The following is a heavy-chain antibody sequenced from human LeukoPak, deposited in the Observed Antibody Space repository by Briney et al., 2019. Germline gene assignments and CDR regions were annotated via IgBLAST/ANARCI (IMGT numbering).Heavy chain of an antibody. Sequence: GGSLRLSCAASGFTFSSFEMTWVRKAPGKGLEWVSYISTGGSTIYYADSVKGRFTISRDNAKNSLYLQMNSLRAEDTAVYYCARDYCSGGSCYDFWGQGTLVTVSS. V-gene: IGHV3-48*03. CDR3: ARDYCSGGSCYDF. D-gene: IGHD2-15*01. J-gene: IGHJ4*02. CDR2: ISTGGSTI. CDR1: GFTFSSFE.